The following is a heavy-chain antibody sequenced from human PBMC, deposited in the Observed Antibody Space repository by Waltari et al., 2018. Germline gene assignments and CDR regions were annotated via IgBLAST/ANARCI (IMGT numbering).Heavy chain of an antibody. J-gene: IGHJ6*03. Sequence: EVQLVESGGGLVQPGGSLRLSCAASGFTFSRYNMNWVRQAPGKGLEWLSYISSSGTTDYADSVKGRFTISRDNADNSLSLQMNSLRAEDTAVYYCARAKTGDYYYYYMDVWGKGTTVTISS. CDR3: ARAKTGDYYYYYMDV. CDR1: GFTFSRYN. D-gene: IGHD3-10*01. V-gene: IGHV3-48*04. CDR2: ISSSGTT.